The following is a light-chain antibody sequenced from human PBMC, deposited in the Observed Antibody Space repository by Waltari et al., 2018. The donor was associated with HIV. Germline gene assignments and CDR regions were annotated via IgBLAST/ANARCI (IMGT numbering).Light chain of an antibody. CDR1: ESVLYSSNNKNY. CDR3: QQYYSTPYT. J-gene: IGKJ2*01. CDR2: WAS. V-gene: IGKV4-1*01. Sequence: DIVMTQSPDSLTMSLGERATINCTSSESVLYSSNNKNYLSWYQQKSGQPPRVLIYWASTRESGVPDRFAGSESGTDFTLTINNLQAEDVAVYYCQQYYSTPYTFGQGTTLKIK.